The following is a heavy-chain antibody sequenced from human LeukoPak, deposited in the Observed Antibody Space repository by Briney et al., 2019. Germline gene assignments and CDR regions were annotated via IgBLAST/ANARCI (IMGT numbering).Heavy chain of an antibody. D-gene: IGHD6-19*01. CDR2: VYSGGTT. CDR3: AREISSGLAPLGYFDY. Sequence: GGSLILSCAASGFTVSSSHMSWVRQAPGKGLEWVSVVYSGGTTYYADSVKGRFTIFGDNSRNTLYLQMNSLRAEDTAVYYCAREISSGLAPLGYFDYWGQGTLVTVSS. V-gene: IGHV3-66*01. CDR1: GFTVSSSH. J-gene: IGHJ4*02.